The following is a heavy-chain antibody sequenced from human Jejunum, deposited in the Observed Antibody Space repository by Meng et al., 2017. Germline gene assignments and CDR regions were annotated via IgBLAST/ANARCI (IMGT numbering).Heavy chain of an antibody. D-gene: IGHD1-26*01. CDR2: ISYHGINK. CDR1: GFTFSSYA. J-gene: IGHJ3*02. V-gene: IGHV3-30*09. Sequence: GESLKISCAASGFTFSSYAMHWVRQAPGKGLEWVAVISYHGINKYYADSVKGRFAISRDRSSNTLSLQMNSLRPEDTAVYHCAREERAKRDTFDIWGQGTMVTVSS. CDR3: AREERAKRDTFDI.